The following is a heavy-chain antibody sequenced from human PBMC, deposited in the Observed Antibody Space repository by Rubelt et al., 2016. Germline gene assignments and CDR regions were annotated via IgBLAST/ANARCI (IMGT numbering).Heavy chain of an antibody. CDR1: GGSMNSAGDH. Sequence: QVQLQESGPGLVKPSETLSLICSVSGGSMNSAGDHWDWIRQSPGKKLEWLGNVNSGGGTYYNPSLRSRVSLFVDTSKNQFSLKLSSVTAADTAAYYCATGLQAQRSFDYWGQGTQVTVSS. V-gene: IGHV4-39*07. D-gene: IGHD3-16*01. CDR3: ATGLQAQRSFDY. J-gene: IGHJ4*02. CDR2: VNSGGGT.